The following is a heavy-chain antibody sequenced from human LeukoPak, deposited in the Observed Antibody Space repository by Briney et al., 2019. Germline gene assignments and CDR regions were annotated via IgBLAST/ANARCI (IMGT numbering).Heavy chain of an antibody. V-gene: IGHV3-30*18. CDR3: AKEAGSAYFGNWFDP. CDR1: GFTFSSYG. J-gene: IGHJ5*02. CDR2: ISYDGSNK. Sequence: PGGSLRLSCAASGFTFSSYGMHWVRQAPGKGLEWVAVISYDGSNKYYADSVKGRFTISRDNSKNTLYLQMNSLRAEDTAVYYCAKEAGSAYFGNWFDPWGQGTLVTVSS. D-gene: IGHD2-21*01.